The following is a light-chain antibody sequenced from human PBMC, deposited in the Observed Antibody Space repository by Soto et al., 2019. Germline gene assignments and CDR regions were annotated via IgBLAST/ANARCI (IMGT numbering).Light chain of an antibody. V-gene: IGKV1-5*03. Sequence: DLQMTQSPSTLSGSVGDRVTITCRASQTISSWLAWYQQKPGKDPKLLIYNASTLKSGVPSRFSGSGSGTEFTLTISSLQPDDFATYYCQHYNSYSEAFGQGTKVDIK. J-gene: IGKJ1*01. CDR1: QTISSW. CDR3: QHYNSYSEA. CDR2: NAS.